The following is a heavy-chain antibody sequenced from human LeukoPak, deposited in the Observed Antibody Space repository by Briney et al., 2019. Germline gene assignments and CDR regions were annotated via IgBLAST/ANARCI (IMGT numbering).Heavy chain of an antibody. CDR1: GGSISSSSYY. Sequence: PSQTLSLTCTVSGGSISSSSYYWGWIRQPPGKGLEWIGSIYYSGSTYYNPSLKSRVTISVDTSKNQFSLKLSSVTAADTAVYYRARHDSGVAAAGEPSDYWGQGTLVTVSS. J-gene: IGHJ4*02. CDR3: ARHDSGVAAAGEPSDY. V-gene: IGHV4-39*01. D-gene: IGHD6-13*01. CDR2: IYYSGST.